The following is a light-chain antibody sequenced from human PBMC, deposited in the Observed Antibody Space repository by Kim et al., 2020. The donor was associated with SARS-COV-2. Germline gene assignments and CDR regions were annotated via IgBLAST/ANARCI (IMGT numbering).Light chain of an antibody. CDR1: EDISKY. CDR3: QQYKNYPLT. CDR2: AAS. V-gene: IGKV1-16*02. Sequence: ASLGDRGTITCRASEDISKYLAWFQQKPGKAPRSLIYAASSLESGVPSKFSGSGSGTDFTLNISSLQPEDFDNYYCQQYKNYPLTFGPGTKVDIK. J-gene: IGKJ3*01.